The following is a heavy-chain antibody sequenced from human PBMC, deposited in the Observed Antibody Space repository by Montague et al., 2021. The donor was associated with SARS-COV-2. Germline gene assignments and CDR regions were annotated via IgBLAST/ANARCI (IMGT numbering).Heavy chain of an antibody. CDR1: GFSVSNNY. V-gene: IGHV3-66*02. Sequence: SLRLSCAASGFSVSNNYMSWVRQAPGKGLGWVSVIYSGGTTHYADSVKGRLTISRDNSKNTLYVQVDSLRPEDTAVYYCAREGYSAYDYGGFDIWGQGTMVIVSS. J-gene: IGHJ3*02. CDR3: AREGYSAYDYGGFDI. CDR2: IYSGGTT. D-gene: IGHD5-12*01.